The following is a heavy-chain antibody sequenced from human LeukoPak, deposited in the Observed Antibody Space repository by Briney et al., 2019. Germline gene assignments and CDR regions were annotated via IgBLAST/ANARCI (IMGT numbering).Heavy chain of an antibody. CDR3: AKAGSSSSWSYAFDI. J-gene: IGHJ3*02. V-gene: IGHV3-30*18. CDR2: ISYDGGDK. D-gene: IGHD6-13*01. Sequence: PGRSLRLSCAASGFTFSSYGMHWVRQAPGKGLEWVAVISYDGGDKFYADSVKGRFTISRDNSNNTLCLQMNSLRAEDTAVYYCAKAGSSSSWSYAFDIWGQGTMVTVSS. CDR1: GFTFSSYG.